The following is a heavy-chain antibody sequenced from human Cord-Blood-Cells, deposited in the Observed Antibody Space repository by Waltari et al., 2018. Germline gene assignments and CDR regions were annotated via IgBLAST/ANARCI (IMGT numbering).Heavy chain of an antibody. CDR2: SNPNSGGT. J-gene: IGHJ3*02. V-gene: IGHV1-2*02. D-gene: IGHD3-3*01. CDR1: GYTFTGYY. CDR3: ARVRSGGGFWSGYAFDI. Sequence: QVQLVQSGAEVKKPGASVKVSCKASGYTFTGYYMHWVRQAPGQGLEWMGWSNPNSGGTNYAQKFQGRVTMTRDTSISTAYMELSRLRSDDTAVYYCARVRSGGGFWSGYAFDIWGQGTMVTVSS.